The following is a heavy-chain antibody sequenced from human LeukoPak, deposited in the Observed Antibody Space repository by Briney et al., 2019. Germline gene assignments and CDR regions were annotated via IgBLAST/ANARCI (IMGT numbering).Heavy chain of an antibody. Sequence: GESLKISCKGSGYSFTSYWIGWVRPMPGKGRGGMGIIYHGDADNILNPSFQGQVTIPADKSFSTAYLQWSSLEASDTAMYYCARQGIAVAGTPAGYFQHWGQGTLVIVSS. J-gene: IGHJ1*01. V-gene: IGHV5-51*01. CDR1: GYSFTSYW. CDR2: IYHGDADN. CDR3: ARQGIAVAGTPAGYFQH. D-gene: IGHD6-19*01.